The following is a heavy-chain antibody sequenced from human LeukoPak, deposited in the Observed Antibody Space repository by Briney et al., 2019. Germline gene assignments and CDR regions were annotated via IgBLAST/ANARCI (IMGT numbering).Heavy chain of an antibody. CDR2: MNPNSGNT. CDR1: GYTFTSYD. CDR3: ARGEGEYYDSSGFPVLGDY. V-gene: IGHV1-8*01. D-gene: IGHD3-22*01. Sequence: GASVKVSCKASGYTFTSYDINWVRQATGQGLEWMGWMNPNSGNTGYAQKFQGRVTMTRSTSISTAYMELSSLRSEDTAVYYCARGEGEYYDSSGFPVLGDYWGQGTLVTVSS. J-gene: IGHJ4*02.